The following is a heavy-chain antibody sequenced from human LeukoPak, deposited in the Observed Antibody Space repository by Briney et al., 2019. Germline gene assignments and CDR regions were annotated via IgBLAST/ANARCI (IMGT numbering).Heavy chain of an antibody. CDR3: VVHSATSCY. V-gene: IGHV3-48*03. D-gene: IGHD1-26*01. CDR2: ITLSGTNT. CDR1: GFTFRDYE. Sequence: PGTSLRLSCATSGFTFRDYEMNWVRQAPGKGLEWISYITLSGTNTYYADSVKGRFTISRDNAKTALSLQMNSLRAEDTAVYYCVVHSATSCYWGQGTLVTVSS. J-gene: IGHJ4*02.